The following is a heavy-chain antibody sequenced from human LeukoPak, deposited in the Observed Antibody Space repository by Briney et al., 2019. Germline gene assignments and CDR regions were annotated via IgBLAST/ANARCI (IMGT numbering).Heavy chain of an antibody. CDR2: MNPNSGNT. CDR1: GYTFTSYD. CDR3: ARNTPNYDSSGYYGVDY. Sequence: GASVKVSCKASGYTFTSYDINWVRQATGQGLEWMGWMNPNSGNTGYAQKFQGRVTMTRNTSISTAYMELRSLRSDDTAVYYCARNTPNYDSSGYYGVDYWGQGTLVTVSS. J-gene: IGHJ4*02. D-gene: IGHD3-22*01. V-gene: IGHV1-8*01.